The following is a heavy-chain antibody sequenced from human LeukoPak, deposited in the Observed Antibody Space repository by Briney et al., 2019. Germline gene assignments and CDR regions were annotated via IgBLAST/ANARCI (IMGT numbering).Heavy chain of an antibody. Sequence: SETLSLTCAVPGGSISSGGYSWSWIRQPPGKGLEWIGYIYHSGSTYYNPSLKSRVTISVDRSKNQFSLKLSSVTAADTAVYYCARAGLQVWFDPWGQGTLVTVSS. D-gene: IGHD5-24*01. CDR1: GGSISSGGYS. V-gene: IGHV4-30-2*01. CDR3: ARAGLQVWFDP. J-gene: IGHJ5*02. CDR2: IYHSGST.